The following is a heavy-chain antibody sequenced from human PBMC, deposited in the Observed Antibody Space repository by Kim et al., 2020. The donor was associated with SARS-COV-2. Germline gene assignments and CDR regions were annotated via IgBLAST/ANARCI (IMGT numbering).Heavy chain of an antibody. CDR2: INHSGST. J-gene: IGHJ4*02. Sequence: SETLSLTCAVYGGSFSGYYWSWIRQPPGKGLEWIGEINHSGSTNYNPSLKSRVTISVDTSKNQFSLKLSSVTAADTAVYYCRGAIAVAGLDYWGQGTLVTVSS. CDR3: RGAIAVAGLDY. CDR1: GGSFSGYY. D-gene: IGHD6-19*01. V-gene: IGHV4-34*01.